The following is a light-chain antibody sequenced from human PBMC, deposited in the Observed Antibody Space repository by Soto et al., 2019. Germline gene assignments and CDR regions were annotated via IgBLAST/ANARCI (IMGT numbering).Light chain of an antibody. V-gene: IGKV4-1*01. J-gene: IGKJ1*01. Sequence: DIVMTQSPDSLAVSLGERATINCKSSQSVLYSSNNKNYLSWYQQKPGQPPKLLIYWASTRESGVPDRFSGSGSGTDCPLTISSLQAEDVAVYYFQQYYSTPRTFGQGTKLEI. CDR1: QSVLYSSNNKNY. CDR2: WAS. CDR3: QQYYSTPRT.